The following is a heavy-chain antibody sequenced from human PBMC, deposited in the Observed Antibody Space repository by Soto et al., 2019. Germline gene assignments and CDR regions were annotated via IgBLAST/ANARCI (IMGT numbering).Heavy chain of an antibody. D-gene: IGHD3-22*01. V-gene: IGHV4-59*12. CDR1: GGSISSYY. Sequence: SETLSLTCTVSGGSISSYYWSWIRQPPGKGLEWIGYIYYSGSTNYNPSLKSRVTISVDTSKNQFSLKLSSVTAADTAVYYCARDLYYYDSSGHPALFGFDYWGQGTLVTV. CDR3: ARDLYYYDSSGHPALFGFDY. CDR2: IYYSGST. J-gene: IGHJ4*02.